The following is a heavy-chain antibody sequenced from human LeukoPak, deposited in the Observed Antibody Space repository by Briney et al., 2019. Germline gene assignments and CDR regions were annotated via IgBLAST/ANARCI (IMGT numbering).Heavy chain of an antibody. V-gene: IGHV4-34*01. Sequence: SETLSLTCAVYGGSFSGYYWSWIRQPPGKGLEWIGEINHSGSTNYNPSLKSRVTISVDTSKNQFSLKLSSVTAADTAVYYCARSNIVVVPAAISVDYWGRGTLVTVSS. CDR2: INHSGST. CDR1: GGSFSGYY. J-gene: IGHJ4*02. CDR3: ARSNIVVVPAAISVDY. D-gene: IGHD2-2*01.